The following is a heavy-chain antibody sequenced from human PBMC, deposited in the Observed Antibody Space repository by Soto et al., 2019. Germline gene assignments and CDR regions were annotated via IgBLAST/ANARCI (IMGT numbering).Heavy chain of an antibody. Sequence: PGGSLRLACAASGFTFSNAWMNWVRQAPGKGLEWVGRIKSKTDGGTTDYAAPVKGRFTISRDDSKNTLYLQMNSLKTEDTAVYYCTTDGGSSSRPFGGQGYYYGMDVRGQGTTVTVSS. CDR2: IKSKTDGGTT. CDR3: TTDGGSSSRPFGGQGYYYGMDV. J-gene: IGHJ6*02. CDR1: GFTFSNAW. D-gene: IGHD6-6*01. V-gene: IGHV3-15*07.